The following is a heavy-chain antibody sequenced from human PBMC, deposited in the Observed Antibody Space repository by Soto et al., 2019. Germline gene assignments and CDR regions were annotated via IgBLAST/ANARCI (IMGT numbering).Heavy chain of an antibody. CDR2: MYYSGRT. J-gene: IGHJ6*02. CDR1: GGSVSSGRNY. CDR3: ARGSQCGGDCYSGYYYYHGMDG. Sequence: SETLSLTCTVSGGSVSSGRNYWNWSRQPPGKGLEWIGYMYYSGRTNYHPSLPSRVTISVDTAKNQFSLKLTSVTAADTAVYYCARGSQCGGDCYSGYYYYHGMDGWGQGTTVTVSS. V-gene: IGHV4-61*01. D-gene: IGHD2-21*02.